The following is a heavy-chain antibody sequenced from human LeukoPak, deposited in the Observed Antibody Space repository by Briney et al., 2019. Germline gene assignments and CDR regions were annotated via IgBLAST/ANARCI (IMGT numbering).Heavy chain of an antibody. V-gene: IGHV4-34*01. Sequence: SETLSLTCAVYGGSFSGYYWSWIRQPPGKGLEWIGEINHSGSTNYNPSLKSRVTISVDTSKNQFSLKLSSVTAADTAVYYCRAVLPTGEAWGQGTLVTVSS. D-gene: IGHD2/OR15-2a*01. CDR2: INHSGST. J-gene: IGHJ5*02. CDR1: GGSFSGYY. CDR3: RAVLPTGEA.